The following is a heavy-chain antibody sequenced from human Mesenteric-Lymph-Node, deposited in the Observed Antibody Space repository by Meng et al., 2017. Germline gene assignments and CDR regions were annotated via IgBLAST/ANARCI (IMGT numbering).Heavy chain of an antibody. CDR1: GFTVSSNY. CDR2: IYSGGST. J-gene: IGHJ4*01. V-gene: IGHV3-53*01. D-gene: IGHD3-16*01. CDR3: ATLEFGRFPKNIDY. Sequence: GGSLRLSCAASGFTVSSNYMSWVRQAPGKGLEWVSVIYSGGSTYYADSVKGRFTISRDNSRNTLYLQMNSLRADDTAVYYCATLEFGRFPKNIDYWGHGNQV.